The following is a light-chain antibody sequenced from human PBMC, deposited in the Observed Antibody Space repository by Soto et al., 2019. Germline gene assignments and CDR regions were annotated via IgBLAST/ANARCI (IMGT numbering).Light chain of an antibody. CDR3: LLNYSDGRGV. J-gene: IGLJ1*01. CDR1: TGTVTSGHY. CDR2: DTD. V-gene: IGLV7-46*01. Sequence: QAVVTQEPSLTVSPGGTVTLTCGSSTGTVTSGHYPYWFQQKPGQAPRTLIFDTDNKHSWTPARFSGSLLGGKAALTLSGAQPEDEADYYCLLNYSDGRGVFGPGTKVTGL.